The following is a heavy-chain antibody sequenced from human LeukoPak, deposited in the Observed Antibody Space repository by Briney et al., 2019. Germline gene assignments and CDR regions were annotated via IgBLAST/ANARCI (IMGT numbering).Heavy chain of an antibody. D-gene: IGHD3-3*01. J-gene: IGHJ3*02. CDR3: SSGGITIFGVVAKNAFDI. Sequence: GGSLRLSCAASGFTFSSYSMNRVRQAPGKGLEWVSSISSSSSYIYYADSVKGRFTISRDNAKNSLYLQMNSLRAEDTAVYYCSSGGITIFGVVAKNAFDIWGQGTMVTVSS. V-gene: IGHV3-21*01. CDR2: ISSSSSYI. CDR1: GFTFSSYS.